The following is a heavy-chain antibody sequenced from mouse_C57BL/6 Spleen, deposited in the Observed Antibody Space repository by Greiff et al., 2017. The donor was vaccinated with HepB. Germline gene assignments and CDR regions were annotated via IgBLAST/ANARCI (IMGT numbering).Heavy chain of an antibody. CDR2: INPSSGYT. V-gene: IGHV1-4*01. J-gene: IGHJ4*01. CDR1: GYTFTSYT. CDR3: ARKITTVYAMDY. Sequence: VQLQESGAELARPGASVKISCKASGYTFTSYTMHWVKQRPGQGLEWIGYINPSSGYTKYNQKFKDKATLTADKSSSTAYMQLSSLTSEDSAVYYCARKITTVYAMDYWGQGTSVTVSS. D-gene: IGHD1-1*01.